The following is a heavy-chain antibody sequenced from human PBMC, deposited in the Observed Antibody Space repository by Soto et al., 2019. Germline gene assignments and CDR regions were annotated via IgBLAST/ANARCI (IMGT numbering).Heavy chain of an antibody. J-gene: IGHJ4*02. D-gene: IGHD5-12*01. CDR2: FFYTGST. Sequence: QVQLQVSGPGLVKPSATLSLSCTVSTGSTNSFYWSWIRQPPGKGLEWIGYFFYTGSTNHNPSLKSRVTISLVMSSSQFSLSLSSVTAADTAMYYCARSRDGYNLNPIDQWGQGLLVTVSS. V-gene: IGHV4-59*01. CDR1: TGSTNSFY. CDR3: ARSRDGYNLNPIDQ.